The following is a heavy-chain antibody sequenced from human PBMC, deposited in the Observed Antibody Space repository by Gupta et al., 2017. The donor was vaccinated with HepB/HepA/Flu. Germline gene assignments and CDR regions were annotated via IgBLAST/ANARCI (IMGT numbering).Heavy chain of an antibody. CDR3: AIYVPAAQNWFDP. Sequence: QVQLVQSGAEVKKRGASVKVSCKACGYTFTGDYMNWVRQAPGQGLEWMGWINPNSGGTNYAQKFQGWVTMTRDTSISTAYMELSRLRSDDTAVYYCAIYVPAAQNWFDPWGQGTLVTGSS. V-gene: IGHV1-2*04. J-gene: IGHJ5*02. CDR1: GYTFTGDY. D-gene: IGHD2-2*01. CDR2: INPNSGGT.